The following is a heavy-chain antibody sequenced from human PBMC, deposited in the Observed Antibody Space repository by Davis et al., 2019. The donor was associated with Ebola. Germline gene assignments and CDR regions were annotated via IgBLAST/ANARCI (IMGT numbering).Heavy chain of an antibody. CDR2: INSDGSST. J-gene: IGHJ6*02. V-gene: IGHV3-74*01. D-gene: IGHD2-2*01. Sequence: HTGGSLRLSCAASGFTFSSYWMHWVRHAPGKGLVWVSRINSDGSSTSYADSVKGRFTISRDNAKNTLYLQMNSLRAEDTAVYYCARGGGYCISTSCYAGYYGMDVWGQGTTVTVSS. CDR1: GFTFSSYW. CDR3: ARGGGYCISTSCYAGYYGMDV.